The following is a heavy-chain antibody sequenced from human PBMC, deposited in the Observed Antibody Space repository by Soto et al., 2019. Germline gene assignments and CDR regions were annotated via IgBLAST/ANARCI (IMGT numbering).Heavy chain of an antibody. J-gene: IGHJ4*02. CDR3: ASEGDXYXXXXFDY. V-gene: IGHV1-69*02. CDR1: GGTFSSYT. CDR2: IIPILGIA. Sequence: QVQLVQSGAEVKKPGSSVKVSCKASGGTFSSYTISWVRQAPGQGLEWMGRIIPILGIANYAQKFQGRVTITADKSTSTAYMELSSLRSEDTXVYYCASEGDXYXXXXFDYWGQGTLVTVSS. D-gene: IGHD1-26*01.